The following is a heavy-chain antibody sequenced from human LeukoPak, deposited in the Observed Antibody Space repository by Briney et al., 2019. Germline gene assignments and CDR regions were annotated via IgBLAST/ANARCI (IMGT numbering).Heavy chain of an antibody. CDR1: GGSISSSSYY. J-gene: IGHJ6*02. CDR3: ARAEAVTPYYYYGMDV. CDR2: IYYSGST. V-gene: IGHV4-39*07. D-gene: IGHD4-17*01. Sequence: SETLSLTCTVSGGSISSSSYYWGWIRQPPGKGLEWIGSIYYSGSTYYNPSLKSRVTISVDTSKNQFSLKLSSVTAADTAVYYCARAEAVTPYYYYGMDVWGQGTTVTVSS.